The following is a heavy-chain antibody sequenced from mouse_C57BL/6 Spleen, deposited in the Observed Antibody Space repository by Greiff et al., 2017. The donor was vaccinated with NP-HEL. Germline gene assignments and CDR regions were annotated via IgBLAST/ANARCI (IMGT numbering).Heavy chain of an antibody. J-gene: IGHJ2*01. CDR2: INPNNGGT. CDR3: ASYGNYPYYFDY. CDR1: GYTFTDYY. V-gene: IGHV1-26*01. D-gene: IGHD2-1*01. Sequence: VQLQQSGPELVKPGASVKISCKASGYTFTDYYMNWVKQSHGKSLEWIGDINPNNGGTSYNQKFKGKATLTVDKSSSTAYMELRSLTSEDSAVYYYASYGNYPYYFDYWGQGTTLTVSS.